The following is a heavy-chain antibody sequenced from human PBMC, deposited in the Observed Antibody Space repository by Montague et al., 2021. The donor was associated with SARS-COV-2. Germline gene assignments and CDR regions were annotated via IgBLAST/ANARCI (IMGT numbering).Heavy chain of an antibody. CDR2: ISTYDYKT. J-gene: IGHJ3*02. D-gene: IGHD2-15*01. CDR3: ARDWYCRGGRCHNTFDI. CDR1: GYLFSSYS. Sequence: SGKVSCKASGYLFSSYSISWVRQAPGQGLEWMGWISTYDYKTNYAQMVQGRVTVTTDTSTSTVYMELRSLRSDDTAVYYCARDWYCRGGRCHNTFDIWGQGTLVTVSS. V-gene: IGHV1-18*01.